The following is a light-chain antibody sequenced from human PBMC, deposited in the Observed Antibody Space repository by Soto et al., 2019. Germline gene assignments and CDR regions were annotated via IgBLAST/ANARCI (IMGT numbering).Light chain of an antibody. V-gene: IGLV1-40*01. Sequence: QSVLTQPPSVSGAPGQRVTISCTGGSSNIGAGYDVHWYQQLPGTAPKLLIYGNSNRPSGVPDRFSGSKSGTSASLAITGLQAEDEADYYCQSYDSILSGVGFGGGTKVTVL. CDR2: GNS. CDR1: SSNIGAGYD. J-gene: IGLJ2*01. CDR3: QSYDSILSGVG.